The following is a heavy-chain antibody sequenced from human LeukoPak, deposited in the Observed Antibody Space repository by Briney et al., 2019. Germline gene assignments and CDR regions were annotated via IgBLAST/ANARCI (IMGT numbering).Heavy chain of an antibody. CDR3: ARDQEGFDY. CDR1: GYTFTNNY. J-gene: IGHJ4*02. CDR2: IYPRDGST. V-gene: IGHV1-46*01. Sequence: APVKVSCKASGYTFTNNYLHWVRQAPGQGLEWMGMIYPRDGSTSYAQNFQGRVTVTRDTSTTTVHMGLRGLRSEDTAVYYCARDQEGFDYWGQGTVVTVSS.